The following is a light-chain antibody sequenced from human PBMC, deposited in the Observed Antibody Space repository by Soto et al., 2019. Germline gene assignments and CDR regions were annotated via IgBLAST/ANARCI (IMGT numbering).Light chain of an antibody. J-gene: IGKJ5*01. Sequence: DIVMTQSPLSLPVTPGEPASISCRSSQSLLHSNGYNSLDWYLQKPGQSPQLLIYLGSNPAAGVPDRLSGSGSGTDFTLKISRVEAEHVGVYYCMQALQTPVTFGQGTRLESK. CDR2: LGS. V-gene: IGKV2-28*01. CDR3: MQALQTPVT. CDR1: QSLLHSNGYNS.